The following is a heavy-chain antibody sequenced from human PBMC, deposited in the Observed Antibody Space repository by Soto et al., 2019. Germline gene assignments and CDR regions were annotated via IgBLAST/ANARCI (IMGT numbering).Heavy chain of an antibody. D-gene: IGHD1-26*01. CDR1: GFTFSNAW. Sequence: GGSLRLSCAASGFTFSNAWMNWVRQAPGKGLEWVGRIKSKTDGGTTDYAAPVKGRFTISRDDSKNTLYLQMNSLKTEDTAVYYCTTDPTPIVGATIDYYGMDVWGQGTTVTVSS. V-gene: IGHV3-15*07. CDR3: TTDPTPIVGATIDYYGMDV. J-gene: IGHJ6*02. CDR2: IKSKTDGGTT.